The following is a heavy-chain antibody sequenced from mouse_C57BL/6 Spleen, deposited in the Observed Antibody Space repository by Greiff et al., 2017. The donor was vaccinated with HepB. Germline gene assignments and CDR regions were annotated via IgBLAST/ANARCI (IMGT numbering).Heavy chain of an antibody. CDR2: IYPGNSDT. CDR3: TRGATTVVATSPFAY. V-gene: IGHV1-5*01. J-gene: IGHJ3*01. D-gene: IGHD1-1*01. Sequence: EVQLQQSGTVLARPGASVKMSCKTSGYTFTSYWMHWVKQRPGQGLEWIGAIYPGNSDTSYNQKFKGKAKLTAVTSASTAYMELSSLTNEDSAVYYCTRGATTVVATSPFAYWGQGTLVTVSA. CDR1: GYTFTSYW.